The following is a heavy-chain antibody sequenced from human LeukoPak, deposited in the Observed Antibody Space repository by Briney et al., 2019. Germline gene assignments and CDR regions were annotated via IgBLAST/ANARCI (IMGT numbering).Heavy chain of an antibody. J-gene: IGHJ4*02. V-gene: IGHV3-74*01. D-gene: IGHD3-10*01. CDR2: INTDGSIT. Sequence: GGSLRLSCAASGFTFSDYWIHWVRQAPGKGLVWVSRINTDGSITNYADSVKGRFSISRDNVKNTLYLQMSSLRAEDTAVYYCARDRGPRTGFMVREAYDYWGQGTLVTVSS. CDR1: GFTFSDYW. CDR3: ARDRGPRTGFMVREAYDY.